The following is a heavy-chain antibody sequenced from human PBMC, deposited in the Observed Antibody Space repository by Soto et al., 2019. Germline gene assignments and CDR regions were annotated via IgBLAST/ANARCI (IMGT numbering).Heavy chain of an antibody. CDR2: ISSSSSTI. V-gene: IGHV3-48*01. D-gene: IGHD2-15*01. J-gene: IGHJ6*02. Sequence: VRSLRLSCAVSGLTFSSYSMNWVRQAPGKGLEWVSYISSSSSTIYYADSVKGRFTISRDNAKNTLYLQMNSLRAEDTAVYYCAKTIQCSGGSCYSLSYYGMDVWGQGTTVTVSS. CDR1: GLTFSSYS. CDR3: AKTIQCSGGSCYSLSYYGMDV.